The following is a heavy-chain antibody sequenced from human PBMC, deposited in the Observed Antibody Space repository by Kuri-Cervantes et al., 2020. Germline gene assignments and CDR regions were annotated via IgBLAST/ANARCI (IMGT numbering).Heavy chain of an antibody. J-gene: IGHJ3*02. D-gene: IGHD2-15*01. Sequence: SVKVSCKASGGTFSSYAISWVRQAPGQGLEWMGGIIPIFGTANYAQKFQGRVTITADKSTSTAYMELSSLRSEDTAVYYCAREPSEVVAATEGETDAFDIWGQGTMVTVSS. CDR2: IIPIFGTA. V-gene: IGHV1-69*06. CDR1: GGTFSSYA. CDR3: AREPSEVVAATEGETDAFDI.